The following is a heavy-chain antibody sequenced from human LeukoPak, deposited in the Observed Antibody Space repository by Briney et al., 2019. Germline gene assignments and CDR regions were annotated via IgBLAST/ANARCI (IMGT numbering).Heavy chain of an antibody. J-gene: IGHJ6*02. CDR1: GFTFSRYA. D-gene: IGHD2-15*01. CDR3: AKDPGCSGGSCYTGPHYGMDV. Sequence: GGSLRLSCAASGFTFSRYAMSWVRQAPGKGLEWVSAISGSGGSTYYADSVKGRFTISRDNSKNTLYLQMNSLRAEDTAVYYCAKDPGCSGGSCYTGPHYGMDVWGQGTTVTVSS. V-gene: IGHV3-23*01. CDR2: ISGSGGST.